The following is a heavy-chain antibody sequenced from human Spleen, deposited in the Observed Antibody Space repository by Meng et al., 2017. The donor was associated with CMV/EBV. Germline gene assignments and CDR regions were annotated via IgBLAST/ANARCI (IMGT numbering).Heavy chain of an antibody. J-gene: IGHJ4*02. D-gene: IGHD6-6*01. CDR2: ISSSSSYI. V-gene: IGHV3-21*01. CDR3: ARSPVAALYYFDY. Sequence: GESLKISCVASGFNFSPYSMNWVCQAPGKGLEWVSSISSSSSYIHYADSVKGRFTISRDNAKNSLYLQMNSLRAEDTAVYYCARSPVAALYYFDYWGQGTLVTVSS. CDR1: GFNFSPYS.